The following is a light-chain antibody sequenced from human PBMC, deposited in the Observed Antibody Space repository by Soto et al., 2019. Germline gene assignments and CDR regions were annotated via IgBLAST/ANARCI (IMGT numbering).Light chain of an antibody. CDR2: AAS. V-gene: IGKV1-39*01. Sequence: DIQMTQSPSSLSASVGDRVTITCRTSQSISSYLIWYQQKPGEAPKLLIYAASTLQSGVPSRFSGSGSGTDFTLTITTLQPEDVATYYCQQSCSTPLTFGQGTKVEIK. J-gene: IGKJ1*01. CDR3: QQSCSTPLT. CDR1: QSISSY.